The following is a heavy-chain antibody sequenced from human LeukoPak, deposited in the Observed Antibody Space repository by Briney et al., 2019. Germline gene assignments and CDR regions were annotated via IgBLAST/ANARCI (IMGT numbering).Heavy chain of an antibody. CDR3: AKAPVRAVISHLDY. J-gene: IGHJ4*02. V-gene: IGHV3-30*02. CDR1: GITFSSYG. CDR2: IRYDGTNK. D-gene: IGHD3-10*01. Sequence: PGGSLRLSCAASGITFSSYGMPWVRQAPGKGLEWVAFIRYDGTNKYYADSVKGRFTISRDNSQNTLYLQMNSLRADDTAVYYCAKAPVRAVISHLDYWGQGTLVTVSS.